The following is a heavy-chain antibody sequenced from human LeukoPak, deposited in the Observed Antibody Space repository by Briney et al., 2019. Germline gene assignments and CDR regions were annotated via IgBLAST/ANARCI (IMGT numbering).Heavy chain of an antibody. CDR2: IRGSGDT. CDR3: ARDRAATQDWVEFDP. J-gene: IGHJ5*02. CDR1: GFRASDYY. D-gene: IGHD2-15*01. V-gene: IGHV3-66*01. Sequence: GGSLRLSCAVSGFRASDYYMSWVRQAPGKGLEWVALIRGSGDTFYGDSVKGRFTISRDDSKNTVYLRMNSLRVEDTAVYFCARDRAATQDWVEFDPWGQGTLVTVSS.